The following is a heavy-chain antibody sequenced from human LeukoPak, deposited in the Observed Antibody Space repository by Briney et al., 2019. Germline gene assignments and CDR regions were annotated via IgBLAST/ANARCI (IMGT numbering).Heavy chain of an antibody. CDR3: ARSILGIAAAGTLPFDY. J-gene: IGHJ4*02. CDR1: GGSISSSSYY. D-gene: IGHD6-13*01. V-gene: IGHV4-39*07. CDR2: IYYSGST. Sequence: PSETLSLTCTVSGGSISSSSYYWGWIRQPPGKGLEWIGSIYYSGSTYYNPSLKSRVTISVDTSKNQFSLKLSSVTAADTAVYYCARSILGIAAAGTLPFDYWGQGTLVTVSS.